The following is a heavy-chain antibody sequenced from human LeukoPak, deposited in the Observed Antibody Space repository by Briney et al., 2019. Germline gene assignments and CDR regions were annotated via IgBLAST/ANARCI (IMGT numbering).Heavy chain of an antibody. J-gene: IGHJ4*02. V-gene: IGHV4-59*01. D-gene: IGHD1-26*01. CDR3: ARVSRGSPPQQGFAY. Sequence: SETLSLTCTVSGGSISSYYWSWIREPPGKGLEWIGNIYYSGSTNYNPSLKSRVTISVDTSKNQFSLKLSSVTAADTAVYYCARVSRGSPPQQGFAYWGQGTRVTVS. CDR1: GGSISSYY. CDR2: IYYSGST.